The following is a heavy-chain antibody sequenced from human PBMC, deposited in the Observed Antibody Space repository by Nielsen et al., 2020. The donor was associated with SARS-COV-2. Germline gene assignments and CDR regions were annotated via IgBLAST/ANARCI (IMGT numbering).Heavy chain of an antibody. V-gene: IGHV4-39*01. CDR3: ALGYSSGWSNY. D-gene: IGHD6-19*01. Sequence: SETLSLTCTVSGGSISSSSYYWGWIRQPPGKGLEWIGSIYYSGSTYYNPSLKSRVTISVDTSKNQFSLKLSSVTAADTAVYYCALGYSSGWSNYWGQGTLVTVSS. J-gene: IGHJ4*02. CDR1: GGSISSSSYY. CDR2: IYYSGST.